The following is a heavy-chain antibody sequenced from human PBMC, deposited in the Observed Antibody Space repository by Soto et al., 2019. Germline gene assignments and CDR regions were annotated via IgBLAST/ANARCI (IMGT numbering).Heavy chain of an antibody. J-gene: IGHJ4*02. Sequence: QVQLQQWGAGLLKPSETLSLTCAVYGGSFSGYYWSWIRQPPGKGLEWIVELNHSGSTNYNPSLKSRVTISVDTSKNQFSLKLSSVTAADTAVYYCARASRFDYWGQGTLVTVSS. CDR2: LNHSGST. CDR3: ARASRFDY. D-gene: IGHD3-10*01. V-gene: IGHV4-34*01. CDR1: GGSFSGYY.